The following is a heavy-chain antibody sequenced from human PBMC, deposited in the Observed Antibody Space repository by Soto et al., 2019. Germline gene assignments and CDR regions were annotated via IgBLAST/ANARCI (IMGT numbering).Heavy chain of an antibody. D-gene: IGHD6-19*01. V-gene: IGHV1-2*02. CDR2: INPNSGGT. J-gene: IGHJ4*02. CDR3: ARDVAVAVNFDY. CDR1: GYTFTGYY. Sequence: ASVKVSCKASGYTFTGYYMHWVRQAPGQGLEWMGWINPNSGGTNYAQKFQGRVTMTRDTSISTAYMELSGLRSDDTAVYYCARDVAVAVNFDYWGQGTLVTVSS.